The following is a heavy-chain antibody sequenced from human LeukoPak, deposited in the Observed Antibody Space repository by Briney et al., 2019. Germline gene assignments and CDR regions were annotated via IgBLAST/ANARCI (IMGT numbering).Heavy chain of an antibody. CDR1: GYIFTSYG. D-gene: IGHD3-22*01. CDR2: ISAYNGNT. J-gene: IGHJ4*02. Sequence: EASMKVSCKASGYIFTSYGISWVRQAPGQGLEWMGWISAYNGNTNYAQKFQGRVTITADESTSTAYMELSSLRSEDTAVYYCARGLGDYYDSSGYYDWGQGALVTVSS. V-gene: IGHV1-18*01. CDR3: ARGLGDYYDSSGYYD.